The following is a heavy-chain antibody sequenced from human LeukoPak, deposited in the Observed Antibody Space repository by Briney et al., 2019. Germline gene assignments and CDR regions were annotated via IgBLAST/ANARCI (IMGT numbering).Heavy chain of an antibody. J-gene: IGHJ4*02. CDR3: ARDGYGEGALVY. CDR1: GGSISSSNSY. D-gene: IGHD4-17*01. V-gene: IGHV4-31*03. Sequence: SETLSLTCIVSGGSISSSNSYWDWIRQHPGKGLEWIGYIYYSGSTYYNPSLKSRVTISVDTSKNQFSLKLSSVTAADTAVYYCARDGYGEGALVYWGQGTLVTVSS. CDR2: IYYSGST.